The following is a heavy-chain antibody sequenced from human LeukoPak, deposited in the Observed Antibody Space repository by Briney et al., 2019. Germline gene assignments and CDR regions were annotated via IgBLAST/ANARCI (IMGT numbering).Heavy chain of an antibody. CDR3: AKDRGWCFEY. D-gene: IGHD6-19*01. Sequence: GRSLRLSCAASGFTFSSSDIHWVRQAPGKGLEWVAFISYDGSGKYYAESVKGRFTVSRDNSKHTLYLQMNSLRVEDTAVYYCAKDRGWCFEYWGQGTLVTVSS. CDR2: ISYDGSGK. J-gene: IGHJ4*02. V-gene: IGHV3-30*18. CDR1: GFTFSSSD.